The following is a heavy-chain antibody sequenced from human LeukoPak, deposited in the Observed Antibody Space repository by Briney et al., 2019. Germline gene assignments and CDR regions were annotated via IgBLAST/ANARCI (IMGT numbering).Heavy chain of an antibody. D-gene: IGHD2-2*02. V-gene: IGHV1-2*06. CDR3: ARPKYTTSSFDHHYGLDV. CDR1: GYTFTGYY. J-gene: IGHJ6*02. Sequence: GASVKVSCKASGYTFTGYYMHWVRQAPGQGLEWMGRINPNSGGTNYAQKFQGRVTMTRDTSASTAYMELSSLKSEDTAVYYCARPKYTTSSFDHHYGLDVWGQGTRVIVSS. CDR2: INPNSGGT.